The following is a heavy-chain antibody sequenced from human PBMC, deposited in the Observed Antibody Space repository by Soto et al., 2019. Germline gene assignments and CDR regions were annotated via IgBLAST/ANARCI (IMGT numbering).Heavy chain of an antibody. CDR1: GYTFSRCD. V-gene: IGHV3-23*01. CDR3: AQRTGFDS. Sequence: EVQLWESGGGLVQPGGSLRLSCAVSGYTFSRCDMGWVRQAPGKGLEWVSTISGSGGGTNYADSVKGRFTISRYISTYTVYLQMNSLRAEDRAVYYCAQRTGFDSWGQGALVTVSS. J-gene: IGHJ4*02. CDR2: ISGSGGGT.